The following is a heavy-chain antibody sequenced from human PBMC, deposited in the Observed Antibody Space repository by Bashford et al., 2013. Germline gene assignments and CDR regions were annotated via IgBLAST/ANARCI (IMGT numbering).Heavy chain of an antibody. J-gene: IGHJ4*02. Sequence: SETLSLTSRCLCGPSVVTTGAGVPPAPRKGLEWIGSMFYSGNTYYNASLKSRVSISVDTSKNQFSLKLSSVTAADTAVYYCARQKVATTPDYFDYWGQGTLVTVSS. CDR3: ARQKVATTPDYFDY. CDR2: MFYSGNT. V-gene: IGHV4-39*01. D-gene: IGHD5-12*01. CDR1: GPSVVTT.